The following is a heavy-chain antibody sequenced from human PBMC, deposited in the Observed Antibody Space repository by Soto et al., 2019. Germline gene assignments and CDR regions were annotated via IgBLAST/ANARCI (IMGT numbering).Heavy chain of an antibody. CDR1: GGSISSYY. CDR2: IYYSGST. D-gene: IGHD3-22*01. V-gene: IGHV4-59*01. CDR3: ARVHYYDSSSPYYFDY. J-gene: IGHJ4*02. Sequence: SETLSLTCTVSGGSISSYYWSWIRQPPGKGLEWIGYIYYSGSTNYNPSLKSRVTISVDTSKNQFSLKLSSVTAADTAVYYCARVHYYDSSSPYYFDYWGQGTLVTVSS.